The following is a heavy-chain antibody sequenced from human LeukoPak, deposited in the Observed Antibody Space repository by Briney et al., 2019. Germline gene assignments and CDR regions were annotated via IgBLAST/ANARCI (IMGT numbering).Heavy chain of an antibody. D-gene: IGHD6-25*01. Sequence: SETLSLTCAVYGGSFSGFYWSWIRHVPGKGLEWIGEINYTGSTSYNPSLKSRVTISVDTSQNQFFLLLTSVTAADTAVYYCARVAGYLPTRWFDPWGQGAHVTVSS. CDR1: GGSFSGFY. CDR2: INYTGST. V-gene: IGHV4-34*01. CDR3: ARVAGYLPTRWFDP. J-gene: IGHJ5*02.